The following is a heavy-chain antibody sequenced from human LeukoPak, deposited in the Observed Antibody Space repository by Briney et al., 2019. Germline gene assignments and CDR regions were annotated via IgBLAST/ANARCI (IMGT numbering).Heavy chain of an antibody. CDR3: ARDKYYHGSGSYYPHYYYYYMDV. Sequence: ASVKVSCKASGYTFTGYYMHWVRQAPGQELEWMGWINPNSDGTNYAQKFQGRVTMTRDTSISTAYMELSRLRSDDTAVYYCARDKYYHGSGSYYPHYYYYYMDVWGKGTTVTVSS. CDR2: INPNSDGT. J-gene: IGHJ6*03. D-gene: IGHD3-10*01. V-gene: IGHV1-2*02. CDR1: GYTFTGYY.